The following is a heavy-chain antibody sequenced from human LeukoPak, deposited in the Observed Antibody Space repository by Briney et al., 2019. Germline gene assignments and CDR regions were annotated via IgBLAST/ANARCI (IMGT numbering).Heavy chain of an antibody. V-gene: IGHV3-30*02. J-gene: IGHJ6*03. D-gene: IGHD4-17*01. Sequence: GGSLRLSCAASGFTFSSFGIHWVRQAPGKGLQWVALIRYDGSNKYYAESVRGRFTISRDNSKNSLYLQMNSLRAEDTAVYYCARGPASRTTTVTTLYMDVWGKGTTVTVSS. CDR2: IRYDGSNK. CDR1: GFTFSSFG. CDR3: ARGPASRTTTVTTLYMDV.